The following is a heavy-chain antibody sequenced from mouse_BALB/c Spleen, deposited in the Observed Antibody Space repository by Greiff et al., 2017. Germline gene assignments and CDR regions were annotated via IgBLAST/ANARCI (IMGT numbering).Heavy chain of an antibody. J-gene: IGHJ1*01. V-gene: IGHV3-6*02. Sequence: EVKLMESGPGLVKPSQSLSLTCSVTGYSITSGYYWNWIRQFPGNKLEWMGYISYDGSNNYNPSLKNRISITRDTSKNQFFLKLNSVTTEDTATYYCARGLPWYLDVWGAGTTVTVSS. CDR1: GYSITSGYY. CDR3: ARGLPWYLDV. CDR2: ISYDGSN. D-gene: IGHD2-10*01.